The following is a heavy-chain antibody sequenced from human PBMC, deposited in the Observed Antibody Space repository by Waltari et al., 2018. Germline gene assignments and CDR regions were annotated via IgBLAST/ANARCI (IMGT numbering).Heavy chain of an antibody. D-gene: IGHD4-17*01. CDR3: ARDRDDYGDYPGAFDI. CDR1: GGTISSHY. V-gene: IGHV4-59*11. Sequence: QVQLQESGPGLVKPSETLSLTCTVSGGTISSHYWRWIRQPPGKGLEWIGYIYYSGSTNYNPSLKSRVTISVDTSKNQFSLKLSSVTAADTAVYYCARDRDDYGDYPGAFDIWGQGTMVTVSS. CDR2: IYYSGST. J-gene: IGHJ3*02.